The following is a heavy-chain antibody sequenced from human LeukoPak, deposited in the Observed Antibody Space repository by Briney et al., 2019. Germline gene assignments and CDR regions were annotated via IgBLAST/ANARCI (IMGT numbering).Heavy chain of an antibody. CDR2: INPSGGST. D-gene: IGHD6-13*01. Sequence: ASVKVSCKASGYTFISYYMHWVRQAPGQGLEWMGIINPSGGSTSYAQKFQGRVTMTRDMSTSTVYMELSSLRSEDTAVYYCARLVPDSSSWYGTNYYYMDVWGKGTTVTVSS. V-gene: IGHV1-46*01. CDR1: GYTFISYY. CDR3: ARLVPDSSSWYGTNYYYMDV. J-gene: IGHJ6*03.